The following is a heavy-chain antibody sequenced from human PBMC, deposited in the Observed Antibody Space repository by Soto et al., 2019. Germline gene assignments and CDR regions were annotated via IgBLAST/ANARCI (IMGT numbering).Heavy chain of an antibody. Sequence: SETLSLTCTVSCGSVSSGDYFWSWLRQSPGKRLEWIAYIYYSGSTNYNPSLKSRATISVDTSKSQVSLTLTSMTAPDAALYFCARSPNSYYSGFDVWGQGTAVTVSS. CDR3: ARSPNSYYSGFDV. V-gene: IGHV4-61*08. CDR1: CGSVSSGDYF. CDR2: IYYSGST. J-gene: IGHJ6*02.